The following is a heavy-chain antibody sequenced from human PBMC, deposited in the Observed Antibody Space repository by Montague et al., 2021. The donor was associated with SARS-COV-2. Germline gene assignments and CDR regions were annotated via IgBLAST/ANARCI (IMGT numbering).Heavy chain of an antibody. CDR3: VRDGGNWYYFDY. Sequence: SETLSLTCSVSGGPVTNTWHYWAWIRQPPGKGLEWIGHIYASGSTNYSPSLKSRVRLSIDNPKNQFSLKLESLTAADTAVYYCVRDGGNWYYFDYWGQGALVTVSS. CDR2: IYASGST. D-gene: IGHD3-16*01. V-gene: IGHV4-61*05. J-gene: IGHJ4*02. CDR1: GGPVTNTWHY.